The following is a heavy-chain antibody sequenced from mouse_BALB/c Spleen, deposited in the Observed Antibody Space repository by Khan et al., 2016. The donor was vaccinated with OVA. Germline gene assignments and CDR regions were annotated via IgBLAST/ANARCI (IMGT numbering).Heavy chain of an antibody. V-gene: IGHV2-9*02. D-gene: IGHD2-4*01. J-gene: IGHJ3*01. Sequence: VKLEESGPGLVAPSQSLSITCTVSGFSLSNYGIHWVRQPPGKGLEWLGVIWTGGITNYNSALLSRLSISKDNSKSQVFLKMNRLQTEDTAIYYCARSDDYDVGGFAYWGQGTLGTVSA. CDR3: ARSDDYDVGGFAY. CDR1: GFSLSNYG. CDR2: IWTGGIT.